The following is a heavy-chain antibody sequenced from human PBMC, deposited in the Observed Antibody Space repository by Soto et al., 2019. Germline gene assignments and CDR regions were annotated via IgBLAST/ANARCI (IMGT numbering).Heavy chain of an antibody. J-gene: IGHJ4*02. CDR1: GFNFKAYG. Sequence: QVRLVESGGGVVQPGRSLRLSCVASGFNFKAYGIHWVRQAPGKGLEWVAVISTDGGKQHLADSVKGRFTISRDNLKNTLYLQMNNLRPEDTAVYFCAVGGGDLSLTPFDYWGQGSLVTVSS. D-gene: IGHD3-16*02. CDR2: ISTDGGKQ. CDR3: AVGGGDLSLTPFDY. V-gene: IGHV3-30-3*01.